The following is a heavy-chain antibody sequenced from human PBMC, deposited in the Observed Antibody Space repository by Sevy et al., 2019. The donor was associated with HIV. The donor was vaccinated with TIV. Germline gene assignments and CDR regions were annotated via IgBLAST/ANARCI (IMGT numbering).Heavy chain of an antibody. CDR2: IIWNGGSK. CDR1: GFTFDDYG. CDR3: AREKSCGGACYHFDY. J-gene: IGHJ4*02. D-gene: IGHD2-21*02. Sequence: GGSLRLSCVASGFTFDDYGMSWVRQVPGKGLEWVSSIIWNGGSKTYADSVKGRFIISRDNGKNSLYLQMNSLRAEDTALYSCAREKSCGGACYHFDYWGQGTLVTVSS. V-gene: IGHV3-20*04.